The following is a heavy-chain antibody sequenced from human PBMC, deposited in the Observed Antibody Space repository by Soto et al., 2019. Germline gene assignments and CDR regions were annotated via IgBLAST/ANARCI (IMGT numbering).Heavy chain of an antibody. CDR2: IKSKTDGGTT. CDR1: GFTFSNAW. CDR3: TTGPDDFWSGYYYYYMDV. D-gene: IGHD3-3*01. J-gene: IGHJ6*03. V-gene: IGHV3-15*01. Sequence: GGSLRLSCAASGFTFSNAWMSWVRQAPGKGLEWVGRIKSKTDGGTTDYAAPVKGRFTISRDDSKNTLYLQMNSLKTEDTAVYYCTTGPDDFWSGYYYYYMDVWGKGTTVTVSS.